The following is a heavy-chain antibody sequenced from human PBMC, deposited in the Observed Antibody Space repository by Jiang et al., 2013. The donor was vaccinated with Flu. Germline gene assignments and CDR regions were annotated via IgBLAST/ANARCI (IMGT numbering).Heavy chain of an antibody. J-gene: IGHJ4*02. V-gene: IGHV1-2*02. CDR3: AMVRGTIGEVFDY. CDR1: GYTFTAYY. D-gene: IGHD3-10*01. Sequence: GAEVKKPGASVRVSCKASGYTFTAYYMHWVRQAPGQGLEWMGWINPNSGGTKYAQKFQGRVTMTRDTSISTAYMELSRLRSDDTAVYYCAMVRGTIGEVFDYWGQGTLVTVSS. CDR2: INPNSGGT.